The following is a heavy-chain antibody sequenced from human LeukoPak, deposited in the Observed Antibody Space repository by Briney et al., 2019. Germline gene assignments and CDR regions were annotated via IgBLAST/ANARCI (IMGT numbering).Heavy chain of an antibody. V-gene: IGHV4-61*01. CDR2: IYYSGNT. D-gene: IGHD6-19*01. CDR1: DGPDSSRSYL. Sequence: KTADTLALTCTVSDGPDSSRSYLGAWIRRPPAKGLEWSGNIYYSGNTKYNPSLKSRVTISVDTSKNQFSLKLTSVTAADAAVYYCARRESSGFFDYWGRGTLVTVSS. CDR3: ARRESSGFFDY. J-gene: IGHJ4*02.